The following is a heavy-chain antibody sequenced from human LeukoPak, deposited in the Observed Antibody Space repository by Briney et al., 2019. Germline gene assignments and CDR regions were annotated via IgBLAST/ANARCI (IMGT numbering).Heavy chain of an antibody. CDR2: INPSGGST. J-gene: IGHJ5*02. CDR3: ARDILTGCYTLGWFDP. V-gene: IGHV1-46*01. Sequence: ASVKVSCKASGYTFTSYYMHWVRQAPGQGLEWMGIINPSGGSTSYAQNFQGRVTMTRDTSTSTVYMELSSLRSEDTAVYYCARDILTGCYTLGWFDPWGQGTLVTVSS. CDR1: GYTFTSYY. D-gene: IGHD3-9*01.